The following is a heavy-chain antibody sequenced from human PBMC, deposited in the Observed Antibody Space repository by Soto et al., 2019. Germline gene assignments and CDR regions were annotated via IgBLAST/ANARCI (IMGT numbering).Heavy chain of an antibody. CDR2: ISWNSGSI. CDR3: AKDGSSRYYFDY. Sequence: EVQLVESGGGLVQPGRSLRLSCAASGFSFDDYAMHWVRQAPGKGLEWVSGISWNSGSIGYADSVKGRFTISRDNAKNSLYLQMNSLRAEDTAFYYCAKDGSSRYYFDYWGQGTLVTVSS. D-gene: IGHD6-13*01. J-gene: IGHJ4*02. CDR1: GFSFDDYA. V-gene: IGHV3-9*01.